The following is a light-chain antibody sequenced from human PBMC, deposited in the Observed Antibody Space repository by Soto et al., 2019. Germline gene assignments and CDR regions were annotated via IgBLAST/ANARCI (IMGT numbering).Light chain of an antibody. CDR1: EDVSIT. Sequence: DIVMTQSPATLSVSAGETATLSCRASEDVSITLAWYQQKPGQSPRLLIYDVSTRATGIPARFSGSGSGTEFTLTISDLQSEDFAVYYCQQYNKGPPRTFGQGTKVDMK. V-gene: IGKV3-15*01. CDR3: QQYNKGPPRT. CDR2: DVS. J-gene: IGKJ1*01.